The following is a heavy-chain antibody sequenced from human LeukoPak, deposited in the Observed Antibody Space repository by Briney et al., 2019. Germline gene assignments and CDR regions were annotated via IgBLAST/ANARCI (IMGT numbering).Heavy chain of an antibody. CDR3: AKRGVVIRVILVGFHKEAYYFDS. D-gene: IGHD3-22*01. CDR1: GITLSNYG. V-gene: IGHV3-23*01. Sequence: GGSLRLSCAVSGITLSNYGMSWARQAPGKGLEWVAGISGSGGGTNYADSVKSRFTISRDNPKNTLYLQMNSLRAEDTAVYFCAKRGVVIRVILVGFHKEAYYFDSWGQGALVTVSS. J-gene: IGHJ4*02. CDR2: ISGSGGGT.